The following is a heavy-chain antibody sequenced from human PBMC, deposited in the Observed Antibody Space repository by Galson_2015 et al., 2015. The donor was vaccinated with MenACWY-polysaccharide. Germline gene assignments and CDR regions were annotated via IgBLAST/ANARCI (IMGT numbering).Heavy chain of an antibody. CDR1: GFTIRNYW. CDR3: ARILYY. Sequence: SLRLSCAVSGFTIRNYWMYWVRQAPGKGLEWVANIKQDGSEKNYVSSVKGRFTISRDNTKNTLYLQMNSLRVEDTAVYYCARILYYWGQGTPVTVSP. V-gene: IGHV3-7*01. CDR2: IKQDGSEK. J-gene: IGHJ4*01.